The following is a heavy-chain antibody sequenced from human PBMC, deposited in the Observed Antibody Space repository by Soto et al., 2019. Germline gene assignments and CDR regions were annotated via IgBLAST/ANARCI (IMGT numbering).Heavy chain of an antibody. CDR1: GGSMISYY. CDR2: ISYSGTT. J-gene: IGHJ5*02. V-gene: IGHV4-30-4*01. D-gene: IGHD5-12*01. CDR3: ARGRGYSYGLDP. Sequence: SETLSLTCTVSGGSMISYYWSWIRQPPGEGLEWIGFISYSGTTSYSPSLKSRLAISLDTSKNQFSLSLTSVTAADTAVYYCARGRGYSYGLDPWGQGTLVTVSS.